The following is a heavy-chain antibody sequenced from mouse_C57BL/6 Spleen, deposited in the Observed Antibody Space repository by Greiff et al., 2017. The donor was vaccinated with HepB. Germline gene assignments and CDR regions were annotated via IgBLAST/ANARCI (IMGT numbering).Heavy chain of an antibody. Sequence: LVESGAELARPGASVKLSCKASGYTFTSYGISWVKQRTGQGLEWIGEIYPRSGNTYYNEKFKGKATLTADKSSSTAYMELRSLTSEDSAVYFCGGDGIYAMDYWGQGTSVTVSS. CDR2: IYPRSGNT. CDR3: GGDGIYAMDY. J-gene: IGHJ4*01. CDR1: GYTFTSYG. V-gene: IGHV1-81*01. D-gene: IGHD3-3*01.